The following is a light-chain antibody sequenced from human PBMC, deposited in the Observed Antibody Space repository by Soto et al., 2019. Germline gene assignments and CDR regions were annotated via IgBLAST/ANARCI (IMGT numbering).Light chain of an antibody. CDR1: QSVNKW. CDR2: EAF. Sequence: DIQMTQSPSTLSASVGDRVTITCRASQSVNKWLAWFQQKPGKVPKLLIYEAFTLQSGVSSRFSGNGSGTEFSLTISSLQADDFGSYYCQHYNTWTFGPGTKVDIK. J-gene: IGKJ1*01. V-gene: IGKV1-5*01. CDR3: QHYNTWT.